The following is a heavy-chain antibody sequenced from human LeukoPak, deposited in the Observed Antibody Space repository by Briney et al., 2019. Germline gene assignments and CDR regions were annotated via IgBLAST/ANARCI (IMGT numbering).Heavy chain of an antibody. V-gene: IGHV1-69*06. CDR2: IIPIFGAA. D-gene: IGHD1-26*01. J-gene: IGHJ4*02. CDR1: GGAFSSYA. Sequence: SVKVSCKASGGAFSSYAISWVRQAPGQGLEWMGGIIPIFGAANYAQKFQGRVTITADKSTSTAYMELSSLRSEDTAVYYCARDARELPFDYWGQGTLVTVSS. CDR3: ARDARELPFDY.